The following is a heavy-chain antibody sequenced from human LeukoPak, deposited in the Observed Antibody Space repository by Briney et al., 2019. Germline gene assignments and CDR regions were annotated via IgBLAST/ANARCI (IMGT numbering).Heavy chain of an antibody. V-gene: IGHV5-51*01. J-gene: IGHJ4*02. D-gene: IGHD4-17*01. CDR3: ATFSNYGDFFDF. Sequence: GQSLKISCQGSGYSFTSRWIAWVRQMPGKGLEWMGIIYPDDSDIRYNPSFQGQVTMSAGKSVNVAYLQWSSLKASDTAMYYCATFSNYGDFFDFWGQGTLVGVSS. CDR2: IYPDDSDI. CDR1: GYSFTSRW.